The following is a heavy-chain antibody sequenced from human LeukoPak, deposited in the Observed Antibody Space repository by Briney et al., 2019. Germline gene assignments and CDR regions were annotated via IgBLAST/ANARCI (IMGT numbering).Heavy chain of an antibody. V-gene: IGHV4-34*01. CDR2: INHSGST. CDR1: GGSFSGYY. CDR3: ARVECSGGTCYPFDY. D-gene: IGHD2-15*01. J-gene: IGHJ4*02. Sequence: SETLSLTCAVYGGSFSGYYWSWIRQPPGKGLEWIGEINHSGSTNYNPSLKSRVTISVDTSKNQFSLKLSSVAAADTAVYYCARVECSGGTCYPFDYWGQGSLVTVSS.